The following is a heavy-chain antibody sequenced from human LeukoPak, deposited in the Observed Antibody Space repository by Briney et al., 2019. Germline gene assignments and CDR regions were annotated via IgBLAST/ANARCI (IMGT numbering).Heavy chain of an antibody. J-gene: IGHJ4*02. CDR3: ARDCFGYDGSGRQGNYFDY. CDR1: GFTFSSYE. CDR2: TSSSGSTI. V-gene: IGHV3-48*03. Sequence: GGSLRLSCAASGFTFSSYEMNWVRQAPGKGLEWVSYTSSSGSTIYYADSVKGRFTISRDNAKNSLYLQMNSLRAEDTAVYYCARDCFGYDGSGRQGNYFDYWGQGTLVTVSS. D-gene: IGHD3-22*01.